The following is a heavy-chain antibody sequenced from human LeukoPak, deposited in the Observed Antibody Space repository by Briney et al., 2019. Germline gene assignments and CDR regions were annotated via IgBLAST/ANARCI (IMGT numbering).Heavy chain of an antibody. D-gene: IGHD1-26*01. J-gene: IGHJ4*02. Sequence: GGSLRLSCAASGFTFSTYAMHWVRQAPGKGLEWVSIINIGGDSTQYADSVKGRFTISRDNSRDTVSLQMNSLRAEDTAVYYCAKGESGSYCVYWGQGTLVTVSS. CDR3: AKGESGSYCVY. CDR2: INIGGDST. V-gene: IGHV3-23*01. CDR1: GFTFSTYA.